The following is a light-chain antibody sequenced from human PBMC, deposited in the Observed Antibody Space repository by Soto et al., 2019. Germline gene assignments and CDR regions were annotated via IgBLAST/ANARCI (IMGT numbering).Light chain of an antibody. Sequence: EIVLTQSPGTLSLSPGERATLSCRASQSVSSSYLAWYQQKPGQAPRLLIYGASSRATGIPDRFSGSGSGTDLTLTISRLEPEDFALYYCQQYGSSHLTFGPGTKVDIK. CDR2: GAS. CDR1: QSVSSSY. J-gene: IGKJ3*01. V-gene: IGKV3-20*01. CDR3: QQYGSSHLT.